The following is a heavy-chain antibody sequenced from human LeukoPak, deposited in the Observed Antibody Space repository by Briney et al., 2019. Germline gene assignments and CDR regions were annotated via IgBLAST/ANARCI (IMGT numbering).Heavy chain of an antibody. Sequence: GESLKISCQGSGYSFTSYWIGWVRQIPGKGLEWMGIIYPGDSDTRYSPSFQGQVTISADKSISTAYLQWSSLKASDTAMYYCARQNYYYDSSGYYSPSYYFDYWGQGTLVTVSS. J-gene: IGHJ4*02. CDR3: ARQNYYYDSSGYYSPSYYFDY. CDR2: IYPGDSDT. V-gene: IGHV5-51*01. D-gene: IGHD3-22*01. CDR1: GYSFTSYW.